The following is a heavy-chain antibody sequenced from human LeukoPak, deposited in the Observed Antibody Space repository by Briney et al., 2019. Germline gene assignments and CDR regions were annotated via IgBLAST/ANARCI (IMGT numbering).Heavy chain of an antibody. Sequence: PSETLSLTCAVSGGSISSSNWWSWVRQPPGKGLEWIGEIYHSGSTNYNPSLKSRVTISVDKSKNQFSLKLSSVTAADTAVYHCARVAAVAGTYYFDYWGQGTLVTVSS. CDR3: ARVAAVAGTYYFDY. V-gene: IGHV4-4*02. CDR1: GGSISSSNW. CDR2: IYHSGST. D-gene: IGHD6-19*01. J-gene: IGHJ4*02.